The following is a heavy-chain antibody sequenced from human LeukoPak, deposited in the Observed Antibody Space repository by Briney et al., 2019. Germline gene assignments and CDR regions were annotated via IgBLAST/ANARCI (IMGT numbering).Heavy chain of an antibody. Sequence: GGSLRLSCAASGFTVSDNYMSWVRQAPGKGLEWVSVIYSGGSIYYTNSVKGRFTISRHNSKNALYLQMNSLRSDDTAVYYCARDWAIAVAGTAVDYWGQGTLVTVSS. D-gene: IGHD6-19*01. CDR2: IYSGGSI. V-gene: IGHV3-53*04. CDR1: GFTVSDNY. J-gene: IGHJ4*02. CDR3: ARDWAIAVAGTAVDY.